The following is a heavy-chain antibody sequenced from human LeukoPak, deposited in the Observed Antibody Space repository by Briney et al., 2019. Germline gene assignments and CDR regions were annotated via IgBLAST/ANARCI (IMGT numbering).Heavy chain of an antibody. CDR3: AKVYVAVAGRRGGYYFDY. CDR1: GFTFSSYA. J-gene: IGHJ4*02. D-gene: IGHD6-19*01. Sequence: GGSLRLSCAASGFTFSSYAMSWVRQAPGMGLEWVSAISGSGGSTYYADSVKGRFTISRDNSKNTLYLQMNSLRAEDTAVYYCAKVYVAVAGRRGGYYFDYWGQGTLVTVSS. CDR2: ISGSGGST. V-gene: IGHV3-23*01.